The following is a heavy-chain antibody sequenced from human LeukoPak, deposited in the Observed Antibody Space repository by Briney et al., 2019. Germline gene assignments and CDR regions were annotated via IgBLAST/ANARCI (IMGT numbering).Heavy chain of an antibody. CDR1: GGSISSGSYY. D-gene: IGHD3-10*01. CDR2: IYTSGST. J-gene: IGHJ3*02. Sequence: PSETLSLTCTVSGGSISSGSYYWSWIRQPAGKGLEWIGRIYTSGSTNYNPSLKSRVTISVDTSKNQFSLKLSSVTAADTAVYYCARGLRGVPEAFDIWGQGTMVTVSS. CDR3: ARGLRGVPEAFDI. V-gene: IGHV4-61*02.